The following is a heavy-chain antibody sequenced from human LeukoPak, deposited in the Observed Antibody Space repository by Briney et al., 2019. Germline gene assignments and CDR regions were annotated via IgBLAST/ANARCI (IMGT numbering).Heavy chain of an antibody. V-gene: IGHV4-59*01. CDR1: GGSISSYY. D-gene: IGHD2-15*01. Sequence: PSETLSLTCTVSGGSISSYYWSWIRQPPGKGLEWIGYIYYSGSTNYNPSLKSRVTISVDTSKNQFSLKLSSVTAADTAVYYCARGVCSGGSCYSRVYDYWGQGTLVTVSS. J-gene: IGHJ4*02. CDR2: IYYSGST. CDR3: ARGVCSGGSCYSRVYDY.